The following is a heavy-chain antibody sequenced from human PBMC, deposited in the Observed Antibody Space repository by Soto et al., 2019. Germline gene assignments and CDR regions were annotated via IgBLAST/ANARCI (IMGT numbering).Heavy chain of an antibody. Sequence: PGGSLRLSCAASGFTFSDYAMHWVRQAPGKGLEWAAVISSDGGDKHYADSVKGRFTISRDNSKNTLNLQLNSLRAEDTAVYYCAKDFTVGAADYYFDYWGQGTLVTVSS. CDR1: GFTFSDYA. CDR3: AKDFTVGAADYYFDY. CDR2: ISSDGGDK. V-gene: IGHV3-30*18. J-gene: IGHJ4*02. D-gene: IGHD1-26*01.